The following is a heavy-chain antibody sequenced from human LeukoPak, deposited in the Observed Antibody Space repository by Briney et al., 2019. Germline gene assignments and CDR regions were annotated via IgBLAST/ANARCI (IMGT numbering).Heavy chain of an antibody. V-gene: IGHV3-53*01. CDR1: GFTFSTNY. CDR2: LYVDGTT. Sequence: PGGSLRLSCAASGFTFSTNYMNWVRQAPGKGLEWVSGLYVDGTTYYADSVRGRFTISRDNSKNTLYLQMNSLRAEDTAVYYCARYYGAISPNWGQGTLVTVSS. D-gene: IGHD3-3*01. CDR3: ARYYGAISPN. J-gene: IGHJ4*02.